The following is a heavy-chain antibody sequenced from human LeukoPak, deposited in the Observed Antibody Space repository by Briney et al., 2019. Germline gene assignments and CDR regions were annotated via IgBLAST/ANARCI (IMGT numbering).Heavy chain of an antibody. CDR1: GFTFSSYA. V-gene: IGHV3-23*01. D-gene: IGHD1-26*01. J-gene: IGHJ4*02. CDR2: ISGSGGST. CDR3: AKGVTKWELRYYFDY. Sequence: GRSLRLSCAASGFTFSSYALSWVRQAPGKGLEWVSAISGSGGSTYYADSVKGRFTISRDNSKNTLYLQMNSLRAEDTAVYYCAKGVTKWELRYYFDYWGQGTLVIVSS.